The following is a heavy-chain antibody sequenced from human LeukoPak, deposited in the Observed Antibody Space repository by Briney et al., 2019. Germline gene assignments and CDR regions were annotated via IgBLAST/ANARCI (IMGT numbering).Heavy chain of an antibody. Sequence: GGSLRLSCTASGSTFGDYAMSWIRQAPGKGLEWVGFIRSKAYGETADYAASVKGRFTISRDDSKAIAYLQMNSLKTEDTAVYHCTRDRGAYNLYDYWGQGTLVTVSS. D-gene: IGHD1-1*01. J-gene: IGHJ4*02. CDR1: GSTFGDYA. CDR2: IRSKAYGETA. CDR3: TRDRGAYNLYDY. V-gene: IGHV3-49*03.